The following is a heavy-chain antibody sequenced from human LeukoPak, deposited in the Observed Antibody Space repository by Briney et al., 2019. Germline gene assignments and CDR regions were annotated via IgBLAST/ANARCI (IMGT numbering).Heavy chain of an antibody. Sequence: GGSLRLSCAASGFMFSSFWMSWVRQAPGKGLEWVAHIKEDGSMQSYVDSVKGRFTISRDNAKNSVYLQMNCLRAEDTAVCYCARVATWFDPWGQGSLVTVSS. CDR2: IKEDGSMQ. J-gene: IGHJ5*02. CDR3: ARVATWFDP. CDR1: GFMFSSFW. V-gene: IGHV3-7*04.